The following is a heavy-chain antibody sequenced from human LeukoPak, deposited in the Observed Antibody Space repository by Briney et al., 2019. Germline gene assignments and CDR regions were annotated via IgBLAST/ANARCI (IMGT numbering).Heavy chain of an antibody. J-gene: IGHJ3*02. V-gene: IGHV3-7*01. CDR1: GSTFSSYW. CDR2: IKQDGSEK. D-gene: IGHD2-2*03. CDR3: ARDWIDAFDI. Sequence: PGGSLRLSCAASGSTFSSYWMSWARQAPGKGLEWVANIKQDGSEKYYVDSVKGRFTISRDNAKNSLYLQMNSLRAEGTAVYYCARDWIDAFDIWGQGTMVTVSS.